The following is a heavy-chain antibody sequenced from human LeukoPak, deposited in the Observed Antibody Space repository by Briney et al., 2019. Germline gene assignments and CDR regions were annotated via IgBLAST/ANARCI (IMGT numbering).Heavy chain of an antibody. CDR1: GGTFSSYT. J-gene: IGHJ5*02. V-gene: IGHV1-69*02. D-gene: IGHD2-2*01. CDR2: IIPILGIA. Sequence: GSSVKVSCKASGGTFSSYTISWVRQAPGQGLEWMGRIIPILGIANYAQKFQGRVPITADKSTSTAYMELSSLRSEDTAVYYCARAKQGYCSSTSCPRSFDPWGQGTLVTVSS. CDR3: ARAKQGYCSSTSCPRSFDP.